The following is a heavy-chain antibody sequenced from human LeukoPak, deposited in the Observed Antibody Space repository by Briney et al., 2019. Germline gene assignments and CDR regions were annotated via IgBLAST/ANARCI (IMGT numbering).Heavy chain of an antibody. D-gene: IGHD6-6*01. CDR1: GGSISSYY. CDR3: ARRGVAARQNWFDP. CDR2: IYYSGST. V-gene: IGHV4-59*08. J-gene: IGHJ5*02. Sequence: SETLSLTCTVSGGSISSYYWSWIRQPPGKGLEWIGYIYYSGSTNYNPSLKSRVTLSVDTSKNQFSLKLSSVTAADTAVYYCARRGVAARQNWFDPWGQGTLVTVSS.